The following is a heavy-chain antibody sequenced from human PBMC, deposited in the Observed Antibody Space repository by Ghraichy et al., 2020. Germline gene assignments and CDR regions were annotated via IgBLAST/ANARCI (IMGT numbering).Heavy chain of an antibody. CDR1: GFSFGDYS. CDR3: ARLPLPRRAAVGDWYFDL. Sequence: GSLNISCEGSGFSFGDYSMIWVRLTPRKALEWVSYITGSSITIFYTDSVKGRFTISRDNAKNSLYLQMNSLRAEDTAVYYCARLPLPRRAAVGDWYFDLWGRGTLVTVSS. J-gene: IGHJ2*01. CDR2: ITGSSITI. V-gene: IGHV3-48*01. D-gene: IGHD6-13*01.